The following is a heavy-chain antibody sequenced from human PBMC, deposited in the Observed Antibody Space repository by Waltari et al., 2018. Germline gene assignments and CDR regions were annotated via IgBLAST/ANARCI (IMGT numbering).Heavy chain of an antibody. CDR3: ARAVKSPPRYYYYMDV. J-gene: IGHJ6*03. CDR2: IYYIGST. D-gene: IGHD3-22*01. V-gene: IGHV4-59*01. Sequence: QVQLQESGPGLVKPSETLSLTCTVSGGSIRSYYWSWIRQSPGKGLEWIGYIYYIGSTNYNPSLKSRVTTSVDTSKNWFSLKLSSVTAADTVVYYCARAVKSPPRYYYYMDVWGKGTTVTVSS. CDR1: GGSIRSYY.